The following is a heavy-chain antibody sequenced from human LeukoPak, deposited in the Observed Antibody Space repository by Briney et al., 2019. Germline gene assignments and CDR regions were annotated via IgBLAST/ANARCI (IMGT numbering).Heavy chain of an antibody. D-gene: IGHD1-26*01. CDR3: VKSGGYGLIDY. V-gene: IGHV4-39*01. CDR2: IYYSGST. Sequence: SSETLSLTCTVSGGSISSSSYYWGWIRQPPGKGLEWIGSIYYSGSTYYNPSLESRVTISIDTSKNQFSLRLNSVTAADTAMYYCVKSGGYGLIDYWGQGTLVTVSS. J-gene: IGHJ4*02. CDR1: GGSISSSSYY.